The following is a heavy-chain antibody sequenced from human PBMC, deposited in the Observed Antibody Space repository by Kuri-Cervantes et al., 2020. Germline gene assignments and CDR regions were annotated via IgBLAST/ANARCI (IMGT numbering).Heavy chain of an antibody. CDR3: ASHWGDIVVVPAAQYNWFDP. Sequence: SETLSLTCAVSGYSISSGYYWGWIRQPPGKGLEWIGSIYHSGSTYYNPSLKSRVTISVDTPKNQFSLKLSSVTAADTAVYYCASHWGDIVVVPAAQYNWFDPWGQGTLVTVSS. CDR1: GYSISSGYY. CDR2: IYHSGST. D-gene: IGHD2-2*01. J-gene: IGHJ5*02. V-gene: IGHV4-38-2*01.